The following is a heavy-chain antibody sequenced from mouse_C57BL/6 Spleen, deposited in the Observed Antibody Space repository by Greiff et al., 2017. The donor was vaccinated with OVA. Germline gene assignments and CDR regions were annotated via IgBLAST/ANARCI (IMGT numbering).Heavy chain of an antibody. CDR2: IYPGDGDT. CDR1: GYAFSSSW. D-gene: IGHD1-1*01. J-gene: IGHJ3*01. CDR3: AREGYYGSSYSLAY. Sequence: VQLQESGPELVKPGASVKISCKASGYAFSSSWMNWVKQRPGKGLEWIGRIYPGDGDTNYNGKFKGKATLTADKSSSTAYMQLSSLTSEDSAVYFCAREGYYGSSYSLAYWGQGTLVTVSA. V-gene: IGHV1-82*01.